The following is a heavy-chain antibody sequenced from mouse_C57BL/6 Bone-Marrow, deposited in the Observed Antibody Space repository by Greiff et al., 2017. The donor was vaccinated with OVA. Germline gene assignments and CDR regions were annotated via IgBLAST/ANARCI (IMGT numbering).Heavy chain of an antibody. Sequence: QVQLKESGAELARPGASVKLSCKASGYTFTSYGISWVKQRTGQGLEWIGEIYPRSGNTYYNEKFKGKATLTADNSSSTAYMELRSLTSEDSAVYFCAREGPYYSNYHFAYWGQGTLVTVSA. V-gene: IGHV1-81*01. CDR2: IYPRSGNT. J-gene: IGHJ3*01. CDR3: AREGPYYSNYHFAY. D-gene: IGHD2-5*01. CDR1: GYTFTSYG.